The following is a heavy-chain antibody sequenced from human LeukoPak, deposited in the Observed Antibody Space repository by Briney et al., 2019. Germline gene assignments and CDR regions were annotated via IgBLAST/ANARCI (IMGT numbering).Heavy chain of an antibody. CDR1: GYTFTSYG. CDR3: ATVYSYDSSAYYRLDY. J-gene: IGHJ4*02. Sequence: GASVKVSCKASGYTFTSYGISWVRQAPGQGLEWMGWISAYNGNTNYAQKLQGRVTMTTDTSTSTAYMELSRLRSDDTAVYYCATVYSYDSSAYYRLDYWGQGTLVTVSS. CDR2: ISAYNGNT. D-gene: IGHD3-22*01. V-gene: IGHV1-18*01.